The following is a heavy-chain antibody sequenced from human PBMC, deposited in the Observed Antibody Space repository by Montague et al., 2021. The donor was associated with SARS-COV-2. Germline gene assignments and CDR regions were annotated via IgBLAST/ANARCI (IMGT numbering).Heavy chain of an antibody. D-gene: IGHD3-16*01. V-gene: IGHV4-59*08. CDR3: SATDYLSSGKHDF. CDR2: IYYSGTT. J-gene: IGHJ4*02. CDR1: GGSISGYF. Sequence: SETLSLTCTISGGSISGYFLSWIRQSPGKGLELIGYIYYSGTTKYNPALKSRVAISLETSKNQFSLKLNSVTAADTAAYDCSATDYLSSGKHDFWGQGTWVTVSS.